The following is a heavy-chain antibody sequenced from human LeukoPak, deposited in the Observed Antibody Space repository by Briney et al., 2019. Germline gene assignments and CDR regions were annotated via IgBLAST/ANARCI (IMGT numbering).Heavy chain of an antibody. D-gene: IGHD3-9*01. J-gene: IGHJ4*02. CDR2: INPNSGGT. Sequence: ASVKVSCKVSGYTLTELSMHWVRQAPGQGLEWMGWINPNSGGTNYAQKFQGRVTMTRDTSISTAYMELSRLRSDDTAVYYCARMSSYDILTGYYQYVDYWGQGTLVTVSS. CDR1: GYTLTELS. V-gene: IGHV1-2*02. CDR3: ARMSSYDILTGYYQYVDY.